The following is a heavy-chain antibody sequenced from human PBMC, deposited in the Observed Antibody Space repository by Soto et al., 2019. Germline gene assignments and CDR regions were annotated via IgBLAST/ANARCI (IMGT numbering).Heavy chain of an antibody. J-gene: IGHJ5*02. CDR3: ARDRKVGATSWFDP. CDR1: GFTFSSYG. Sequence: QVQLVESGGGVVQPGRSLRLSCAASGFTFSSYGMHWVRQAPGKGLEWVAVIWYDGSNKYYADSVKGRFTISRDNSKNTLYLQMNSLRAEDTAVYYCARDRKVGATSWFDPWGQGTLVTVSS. V-gene: IGHV3-33*01. CDR2: IWYDGSNK. D-gene: IGHD1-26*01.